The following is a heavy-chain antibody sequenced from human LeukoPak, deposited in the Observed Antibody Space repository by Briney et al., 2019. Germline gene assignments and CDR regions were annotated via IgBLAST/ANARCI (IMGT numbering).Heavy chain of an antibody. CDR3: ARRAAAGKGDAFDI. V-gene: IGHV7-4-1*01. D-gene: IGHD6-13*01. CDR2: INTNTGNP. J-gene: IGHJ3*02. CDR1: GYTFTSYA. Sequence: GASVKVSCKASGYTFTSYAMNWVRQAPGQGLEWMGWINTNTGNPTYAQGFTGRFVFSLDTSVSTAYLQICSLKAEDTAVYHCARRAAAGKGDAFDIWGQGTMVTVSS.